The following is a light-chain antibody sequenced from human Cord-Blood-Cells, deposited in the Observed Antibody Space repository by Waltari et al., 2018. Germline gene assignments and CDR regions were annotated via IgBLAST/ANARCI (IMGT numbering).Light chain of an antibody. V-gene: IGKV1-5*03. J-gene: IGKJ1*01. CDR3: QQYNSYSGT. CDR2: KAS. Sequence: DIQMTQSPSTLSASVGDRVTITCRASQSISSWLAWYQQKPGKAPKLLIYKASSLESGVPPRFSGSGSGTEFTLTISSLQPDEFATYYCQQYNSYSGTFGQGTKVEIK. CDR1: QSISSW.